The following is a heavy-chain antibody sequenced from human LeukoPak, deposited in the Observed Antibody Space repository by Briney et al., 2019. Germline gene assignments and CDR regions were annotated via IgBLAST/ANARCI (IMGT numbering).Heavy chain of an antibody. CDR1: GGSISSYY. D-gene: IGHD3-3*01. J-gene: IGHJ6*04. V-gene: IGHV4-59*01. Sequence: SETLSLTCTVSGGSISSYYWSWIRQPPGKGVEWIGYIYYSGSTNYNPSLKSRVTISVDTSKNQFSLKLSSVTAADTAVYYCARAIRGYYREDYYYGMDVWGKGTTVTVSS. CDR2: IYYSGST. CDR3: ARAIRGYYREDYYYGMDV.